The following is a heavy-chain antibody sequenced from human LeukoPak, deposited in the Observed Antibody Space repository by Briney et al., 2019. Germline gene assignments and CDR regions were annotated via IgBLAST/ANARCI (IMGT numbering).Heavy chain of an antibody. V-gene: IGHV1-46*01. D-gene: IGHD2-2*01. CDR3: ARLAGCSSSSCRSFDY. CDR2: INPSGGST. CDR1: GYTFTSYY. J-gene: IGHJ4*02. Sequence: ASVKVSCKASGYTFTSYYMHWVRQAPGQGLEWMGIINPSGGSTSYAQKFQGRVTMTRDTSISTAYMELSRLRSDDTAVYYCARLAGCSSSSCRSFDYWGQGTLVTVSS.